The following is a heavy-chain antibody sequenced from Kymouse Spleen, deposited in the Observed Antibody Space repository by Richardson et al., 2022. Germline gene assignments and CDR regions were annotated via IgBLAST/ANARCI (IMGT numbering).Heavy chain of an antibody. CDR3: ARAPVPAADYFDY. CDR2: IWYDGSNK. D-gene: IGHD2-2*02. V-gene: IGHV3-33*01. Sequence: QVQLVESGGGVVQPGRSLRLSCAASGFTFSSYGMHWVRQAPGKGLEWVAVIWYDGSNKYYADSVKGRFTISRDNSKNTLYLQMNSLRAEDTAVYYCARAPVPAADYFDYWGQGTLVTVSS. J-gene: IGHJ4*02. CDR1: GFTFSSYG.